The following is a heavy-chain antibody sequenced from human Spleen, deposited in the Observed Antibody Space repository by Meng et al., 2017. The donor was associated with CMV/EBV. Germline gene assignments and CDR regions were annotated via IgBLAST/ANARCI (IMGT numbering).Heavy chain of an antibody. J-gene: IGHJ6*02. V-gene: IGHV3-7*01. D-gene: IGHD3-3*01. Sequence: GGSLRLSCAASGFSFSNYWMNWFRQAPGKGLEWVASISPDGGEIYLVDSVKGRFTISRDNAKNSLYLQMNSLRAEDTAVYSCAKGLDFWSAYKASLDPRHQYYRDMDVWGQGTTVTVSS. CDR3: AKGLDFWSAYKASLDPRHQYYRDMDV. CDR2: ISPDGGEI. CDR1: GFSFSNYW.